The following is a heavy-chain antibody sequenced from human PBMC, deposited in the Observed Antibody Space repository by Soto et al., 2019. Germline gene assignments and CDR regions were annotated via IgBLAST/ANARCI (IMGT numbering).Heavy chain of an antibody. V-gene: IGHV1-8*01. CDR2: MNPNSGNT. D-gene: IGHD3-9*01. Sequence: QVQLVQSGAEVKKPGASVKVSCKASGYTFTSYDINWVRQATGQGLEWMGWMNPNSGNTGYTQKFQGRVTMTRNTSISTAYMELSSLRSEDTAVYYCARGVGYFDWLFEYNWFDPWGQGTLVTVSS. CDR1: GYTFTSYD. J-gene: IGHJ5*02. CDR3: ARGVGYFDWLFEYNWFDP.